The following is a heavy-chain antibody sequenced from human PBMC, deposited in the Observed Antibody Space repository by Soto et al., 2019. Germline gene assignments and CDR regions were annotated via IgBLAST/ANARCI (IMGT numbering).Heavy chain of an antibody. CDR1: GGSISSGGYY. J-gene: IGHJ1*01. D-gene: IGHD3-22*01. CDR2: IHYSGST. Sequence: QVQLQESGPGLVKPSQTLSLTCTVSGGSISSGGYYWSWIRQHPGKGLEWIGYIHYSGSTYYNPSLKSRVTISVDTSKNQFSLKLSSVTAADTAVYYCAIYDSSGSRGFQHWGQGTLVTVSS. V-gene: IGHV4-31*03. CDR3: AIYDSSGSRGFQH.